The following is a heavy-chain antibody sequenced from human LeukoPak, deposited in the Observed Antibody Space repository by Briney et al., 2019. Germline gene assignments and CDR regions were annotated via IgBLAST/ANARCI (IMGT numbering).Heavy chain of an antibody. CDR3: ARVDDYVWGSYRLRGDAFDI. CDR2: IIPIFGTA. D-gene: IGHD3-16*02. Sequence: SVKVSCKASGGTFTSYAISWVRQAPGQGLEWMGGIIPIFGTANYAQKFKGRVTITADESTSTAYMELSSLRSEDTAVYYCARVDDYVWGSYRLRGDAFDIWGQGTMVTVSS. J-gene: IGHJ3*02. V-gene: IGHV1-69*13. CDR1: GGTFTSYA.